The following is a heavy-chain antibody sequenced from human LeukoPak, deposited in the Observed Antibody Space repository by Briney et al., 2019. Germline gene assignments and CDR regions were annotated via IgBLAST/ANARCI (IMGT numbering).Heavy chain of an antibody. CDR3: ARDDYRGVTNFDP. J-gene: IGHJ5*02. CDR1: GGSISPYF. CDR2: ISYTGST. V-gene: IGHV4-59*01. Sequence: PSETLSLTCTVSGGSISPYFWSWIRQPPGKGLEWIGYISYTGSTNYNPSLKSRVTISVDTSKNQFSLQLTSVTAADTAVYYCARDDYRGVTNFDPWGQGTLVTVSS. D-gene: IGHD3-10*01.